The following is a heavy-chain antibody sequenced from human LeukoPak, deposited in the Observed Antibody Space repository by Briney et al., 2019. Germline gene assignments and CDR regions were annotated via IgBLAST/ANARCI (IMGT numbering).Heavy chain of an antibody. D-gene: IGHD3-16*02. CDR1: GHTFTNYG. J-gene: IGHJ4*02. CDR3: TRENVITFGGVIVIPAVDY. V-gene: IGHV1-18*01. Sequence: GASVKVSCKASGHTFTNYGLSWVRQAPGQGLEWVGWINTYNGNTNYAQKLQGRVTMTADTSTSTGYMELRSLTSDDTAIYYCTRENVITFGGVIVIPAVDYWGQGTLVTVSS. CDR2: INTYNGNT.